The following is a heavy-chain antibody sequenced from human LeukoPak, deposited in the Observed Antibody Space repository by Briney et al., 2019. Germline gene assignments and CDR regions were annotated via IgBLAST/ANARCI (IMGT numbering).Heavy chain of an antibody. Sequence: SSVKVSCKASGGTFSSYTISWVRQAPGQGLEWMGRIIPILGIANYAQKFQGRVTITADKSTSTAYMELRSLRSDDTAVYYCARGYCTNGVCYTGWFDPWGQGTLVTVSS. CDR1: GGTFSSYT. CDR3: ARGYCTNGVCYTGWFDP. CDR2: IIPILGIA. V-gene: IGHV1-69*02. J-gene: IGHJ5*02. D-gene: IGHD2-8*01.